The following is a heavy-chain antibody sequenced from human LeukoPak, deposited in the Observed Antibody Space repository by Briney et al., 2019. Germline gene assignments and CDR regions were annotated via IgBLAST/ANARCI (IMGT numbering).Heavy chain of an antibody. D-gene: IGHD3-22*01. Sequence: PSETLSLTCAVSGGSFSGYYWSWIRQPPGKGLEWIGEINHSGSTNYNPSPKSRVTISVDTSKNQFSLKLSSVTAADTAVYYCACRSRVYSSGYLIDYWGQGTLVTVSS. J-gene: IGHJ4*02. CDR2: INHSGST. CDR1: GGSFSGYY. V-gene: IGHV4-34*01. CDR3: ACRSRVYSSGYLIDY.